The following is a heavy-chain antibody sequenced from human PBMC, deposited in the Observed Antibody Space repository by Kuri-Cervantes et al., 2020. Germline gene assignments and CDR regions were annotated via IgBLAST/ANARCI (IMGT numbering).Heavy chain of an antibody. Sequence: ETLSLTCAASGFSFSTYGMSWVRQAPGKGLEWISYIGSSGSLIYYEDSVKGRVTISRDNAGNSLYLQMNSLRDEDTAVYYCARDGSLKGYGDYPDFWGQGTLVTVSS. CDR1: GFSFSTYG. D-gene: IGHD4-17*01. CDR2: IGSSGSLI. V-gene: IGHV3-48*02. CDR3: ARDGSLKGYGDYPDF. J-gene: IGHJ4*02.